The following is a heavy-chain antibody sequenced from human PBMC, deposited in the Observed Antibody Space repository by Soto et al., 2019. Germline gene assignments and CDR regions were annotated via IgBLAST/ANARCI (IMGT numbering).Heavy chain of an antibody. CDR3: ARGTSQNVYSHYGMDV. Sequence: LSLTFAIYGGSFSGFYWSWIRQPPGKGLEWIGEINDSGTTNYNPSLKSRVTISADTSKTHFSLRLTSVTAADTAVYYCARGTSQNVYSHYGMDVWGQGTTVTSP. V-gene: IGHV4-34*01. J-gene: IGHJ6*02. CDR2: INDSGTT. CDR1: GGSFSGFY.